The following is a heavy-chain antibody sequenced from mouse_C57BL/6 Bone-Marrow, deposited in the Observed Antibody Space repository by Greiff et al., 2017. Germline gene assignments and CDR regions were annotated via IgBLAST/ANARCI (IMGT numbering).Heavy chain of an antibody. Sequence: LVEPGASVKLSCKATGYTFTGYWIEWVKQRPGHGLEWIGEILPGSGSTNYNEKFKGKAKFTADTSSNTAYMQLSSLTTEDSAIYYCARSPLLLRLYYFDYWGQGTTLTVSS. CDR3: ARSPLLLRLYYFDY. V-gene: IGHV1-9*01. D-gene: IGHD1-1*01. CDR2: ILPGSGST. J-gene: IGHJ2*01. CDR1: GYTFTGYW.